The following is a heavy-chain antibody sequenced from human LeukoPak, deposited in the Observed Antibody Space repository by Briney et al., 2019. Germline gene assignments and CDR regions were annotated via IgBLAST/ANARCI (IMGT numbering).Heavy chain of an antibody. Sequence: HPGGSLRFSCAASGASGFLFSNYPMHWVRQAPGKGLGGVSRLSPGGSATYADSVKGRFTISRDNAESSLYLQMNSLRAEDTAVYYCARDPGPNIPAWGAFDIWGQGTMVTVSS. J-gene: IGHJ3*02. CDR2: LSPGGSAT. CDR1: GFLFSNYP. CDR3: ARDPGPNIPAWGAFDI. D-gene: IGHD2-2*01. V-gene: IGHV3-74*01.